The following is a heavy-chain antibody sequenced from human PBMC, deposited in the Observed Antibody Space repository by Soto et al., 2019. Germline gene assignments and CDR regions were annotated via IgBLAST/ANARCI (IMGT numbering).Heavy chain of an antibody. CDR1: GYTFAMHY. Sequence: QVQLVQSGAEVKKPGASVKISCKTSGYTFAMHYIHWVRQVPGQGLEWMGMINPSDGNTSYVHKFQGRVTMTRDTSATTVFLNMSRLTSHDPAVFYCAREDGVGGRRHEFCGQGTLVTVSS. V-gene: IGHV1-46*01. J-gene: IGHJ4*02. CDR2: INPSDGNT. D-gene: IGHD2-8*01. CDR3: AREDGVGGRRHEF.